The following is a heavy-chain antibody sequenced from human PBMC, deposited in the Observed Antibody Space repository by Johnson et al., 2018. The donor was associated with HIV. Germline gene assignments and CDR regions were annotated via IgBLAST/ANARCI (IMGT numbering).Heavy chain of an antibody. CDR1: GFSLSSYA. CDR3: AKIVATSDDVFDI. CDR2: ISYDGSNK. V-gene: IGHV3-30-3*02. Sequence: QVQLVESGGGVVQPGRSLRLSCAASGFSLSSYAMHWVHQAPGKGLEWVAVISYDGSNKYYADSVKGRFTISRDNSKNTLYLQMNILRTEYTAVYYCAKIVATSDDVFDIWGQGTIFTVSS. J-gene: IGHJ3*02. D-gene: IGHD5-12*01.